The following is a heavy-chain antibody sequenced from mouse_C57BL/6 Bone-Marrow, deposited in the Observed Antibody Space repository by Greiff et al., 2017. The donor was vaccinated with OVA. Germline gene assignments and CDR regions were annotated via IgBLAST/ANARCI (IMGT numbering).Heavy chain of an antibody. CDR3: ARKGHYYGSSFYY. J-gene: IGHJ2*01. Sequence: QVQLQQSGAELARPGASVKLSCKASGYTFTSYGISWVKQRTGQGLEWIGEIYPSSGHTYYNDKFKGKATLTADKSSSTAYMELRILTSEDSAGYFSARKGHYYGSSFYYWGQGTTLTVSS. V-gene: IGHV1-81*01. CDR1: GYTFTSYG. CDR2: IYPSSGHT. D-gene: IGHD1-1*01.